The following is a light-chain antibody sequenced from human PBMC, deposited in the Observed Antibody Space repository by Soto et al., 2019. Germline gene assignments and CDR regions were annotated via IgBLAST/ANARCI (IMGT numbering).Light chain of an antibody. CDR3: QQSYSTPYT. V-gene: IGKV1-39*01. CDR2: AAS. Sequence: DIQMTQSPSSLSASVGDRVTITCRASQSITTYLHWYQKKPGKAPKLLIYAASSLQSGVPSRFSGSGSGTDFTLTISSLQPEDFANYYCQQSYSTPYTLGQGTELEIK. J-gene: IGKJ2*01. CDR1: QSITTY.